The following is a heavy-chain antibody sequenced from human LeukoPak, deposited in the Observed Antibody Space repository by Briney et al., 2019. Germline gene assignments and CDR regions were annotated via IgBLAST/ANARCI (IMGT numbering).Heavy chain of an antibody. Sequence: PGGSLRLSCAASGFSFSGHWMNWVRQPPGKGLEWVANIKADGSEKYYVDSVKGRFTISRDDAKWTVDLQMDNLRAEDTAIYYCAYRNNFEYWGQGALVTVSS. V-gene: IGHV3-7*05. CDR1: GFSFSGHW. D-gene: IGHD1-26*01. J-gene: IGHJ4*02. CDR3: AYRNNFEY. CDR2: IKADGSEK.